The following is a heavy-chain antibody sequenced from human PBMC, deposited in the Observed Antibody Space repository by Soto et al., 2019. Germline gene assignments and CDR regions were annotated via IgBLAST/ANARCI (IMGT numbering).Heavy chain of an antibody. J-gene: IGHJ1*01. V-gene: IGHV3-74*01. CDR2: ISNDGSST. CDR1: GFTFSRYW. Sequence: EVHLVESGGGLVQPGGSLRLSCVASGFTFSRYWMHWVRQAPGKGLVWVSSISNDGSSTSYADPVKGRFTISRDNAKNTLYLQMNSLRAEDTAVYYCARLPNKSPQNWGQGTLVIVSP. CDR3: ARLPNKSPQN.